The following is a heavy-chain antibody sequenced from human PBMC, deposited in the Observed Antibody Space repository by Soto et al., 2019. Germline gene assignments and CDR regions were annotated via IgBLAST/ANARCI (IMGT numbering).Heavy chain of an antibody. CDR3: ARVGYYYGSGSYVFDP. CDR1: GYTFTSHS. J-gene: IGHJ5*02. V-gene: IGHV1-18*04. CDR2: ISAYNGYT. Sequence: QVQLVQSGAEVKKPGASVKVYCKASGYTFTSHSIIWVRRAPGEGLEWVGWISAYNGYTNSAENFQGRVTMTTDASTNTAYMELRSLRSDDTAVYYCARVGYYYGSGSYVFDPWGQGTLVTVSS. D-gene: IGHD3-10*01.